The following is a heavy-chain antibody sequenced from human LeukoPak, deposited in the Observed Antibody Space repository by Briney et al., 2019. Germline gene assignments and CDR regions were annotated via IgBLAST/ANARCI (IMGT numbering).Heavy chain of an antibody. D-gene: IGHD4-17*01. CDR1: GFTFDDYA. CDR2: ISWNSGSI. V-gene: IGHV3-9*01. J-gene: IGHJ4*02. Sequence: GRSLRLSCAASGFTFDDYAMHWVRQGPGKGLGWVTGISWNSGSIGYADSVKGRFTISRDNTKNSLHLQMNSLRAEDTALYYCAKDKYGDYAGGVYFDYWGQGTLVTVSS. CDR3: AKDKYGDYAGGVYFDY.